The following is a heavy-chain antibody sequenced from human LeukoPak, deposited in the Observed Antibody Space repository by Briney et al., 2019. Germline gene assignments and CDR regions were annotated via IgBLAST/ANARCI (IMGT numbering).Heavy chain of an antibody. CDR3: ARGYYDILTGQDAFDI. Sequence: GASVKVSCKASGYTFTSYDINWVRQATGQGLEWMGWMNPNSGNTGYAQKFQGRVTITRNTSISTAYMELSSLRSEDTAVYYCARGYYDILTGQDAFDIWGQGTMVTVSS. CDR2: MNPNSGNT. J-gene: IGHJ3*02. V-gene: IGHV1-8*03. D-gene: IGHD3-9*01. CDR1: GYTFTSYD.